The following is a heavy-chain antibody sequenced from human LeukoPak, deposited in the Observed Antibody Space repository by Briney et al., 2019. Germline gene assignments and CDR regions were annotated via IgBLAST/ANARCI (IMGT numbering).Heavy chain of an antibody. Sequence: SVKVSCKASGYTFTSYDINWVRQATGQGLEWMGWMNPNSGNTGYAQKFQGRVTITRNTSISTAYMELSSLRSEDTAVYYCARGGAYCSSTSCRYNWFDPWGQGTLVTVSS. V-gene: IGHV1-8*03. D-gene: IGHD2-2*01. J-gene: IGHJ5*02. CDR2: MNPNSGNT. CDR1: GYTFTSYD. CDR3: ARGGAYCSSTSCRYNWFDP.